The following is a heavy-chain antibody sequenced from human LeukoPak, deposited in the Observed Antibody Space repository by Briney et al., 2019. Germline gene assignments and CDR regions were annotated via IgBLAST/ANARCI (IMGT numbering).Heavy chain of an antibody. V-gene: IGHV3-23*01. CDR1: GFTFSSYA. Sequence: GGSLRLSCAASGFTFSSYAMSWVRQAPGKGLGWVSAISGSGGSTYYADPVKGRFTISRDNSKNTLYLQMNSLRAEDTAVYYCARVIAFRGYMDVWGRGTTVTVSS. J-gene: IGHJ6*03. CDR3: ARVIAFRGYMDV. D-gene: IGHD3-16*02. CDR2: ISGSGGST.